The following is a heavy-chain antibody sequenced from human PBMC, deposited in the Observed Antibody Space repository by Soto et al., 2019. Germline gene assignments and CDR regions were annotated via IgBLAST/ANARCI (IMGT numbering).Heavy chain of an antibody. J-gene: IGHJ4*02. Sequence: QVQLQESGPGLVKPSQTLSLTCTVSGGSISSGGYYWSWIRQHPGKGLEWIGYIYYSGSTYYYPSLKSRVTISVNTSKNQFSLKLSSVTAADTVVYYCGRWGGVLWLGETGLWGQGTLVTVSS. D-gene: IGHD3-10*01. CDR3: GRWGGVLWLGETGL. V-gene: IGHV4-31*03. CDR1: GGSISSGGYY. CDR2: IYYSGST.